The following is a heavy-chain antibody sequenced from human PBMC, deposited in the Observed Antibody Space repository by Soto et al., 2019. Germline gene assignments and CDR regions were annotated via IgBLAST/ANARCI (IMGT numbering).Heavy chain of an antibody. CDR3: ASFILTGSDY. CDR2: IDPSDSYT. Sequence: HGESLKISCKGSGYSFTSYWVSWVRQMPGKGLEWMGRIDPSDSYTNYSPSFQGHVTISADKSISTAYLQWSSLKASDTAMYYCASFILTGSDYWGQGTLVTVSS. D-gene: IGHD3-9*01. V-gene: IGHV5-10-1*01. CDR1: GYSFTSYW. J-gene: IGHJ4*02.